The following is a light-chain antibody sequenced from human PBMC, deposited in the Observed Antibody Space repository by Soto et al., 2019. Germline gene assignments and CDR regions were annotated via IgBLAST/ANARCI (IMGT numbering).Light chain of an antibody. CDR2: AAS. CDR3: QQSYSTPWT. CDR1: QSISSY. Sequence: DLPMTQSPSSLSASVGDRVTITCRASQSISSYLNWFQQKPGKAPKLLIYAASSLLSGVPPRFSGSGSGTDFTLTISSLQPEDFATYSCQQSYSTPWTFGQGTKVEVK. J-gene: IGKJ1*01. V-gene: IGKV1-39*01.